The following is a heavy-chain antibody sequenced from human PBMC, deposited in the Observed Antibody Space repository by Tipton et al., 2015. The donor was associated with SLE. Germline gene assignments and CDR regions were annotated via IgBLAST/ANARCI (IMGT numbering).Heavy chain of an antibody. CDR2: IYVGDSDT. J-gene: IGHJ4*02. CDR1: YSFTNYW. D-gene: IGHD5-12*01. Sequence: QLVQSGAEVKKPGESLKISCRYSFTNYWIGWLRQMPGNGLEWMGIIYVGDSDTRYSPSFQGKVTISVDSSINTAYLQWSSLKASDTAIYYCTRHRVATMYYFDYWGQGTLVTVSS. V-gene: IGHV5-51*01. CDR3: TRHRVATMYYFDY.